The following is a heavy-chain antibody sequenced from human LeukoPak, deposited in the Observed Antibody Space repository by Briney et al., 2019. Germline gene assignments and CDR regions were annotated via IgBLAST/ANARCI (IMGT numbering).Heavy chain of an antibody. CDR1: GFTFSSYS. V-gene: IGHV3-48*04. CDR3: ARDLYRIVVVPHYFDY. CDR2: ISSSSSTI. Sequence: GGSLRLSCAASGFTFSSYSMNWVRQAPGKGLEWASYISSSSSTIYYADSVKGRFTISRDNAKNSLYLQMNSLRAEDTAMYYCARDLYRIVVVPHYFDYWGQGTLVTVSS. J-gene: IGHJ4*02. D-gene: IGHD3-22*01.